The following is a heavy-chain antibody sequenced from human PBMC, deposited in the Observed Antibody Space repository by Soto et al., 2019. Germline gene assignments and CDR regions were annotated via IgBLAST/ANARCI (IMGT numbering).Heavy chain of an antibody. D-gene: IGHD2-15*01. CDR2: ISGSGGST. J-gene: IGHJ3*02. Sequence: EVQLLESGGGLVQPGGSLRLSCAASGFTFSSYAMSWVRQAPGEGLEWVSAISGSGGSTYYADSVKGRFTISRDNSKNTLYLQMNSLRAEDTAVYYCAKGGRNPEDAFDIWGQGTMVTVSS. V-gene: IGHV3-23*01. CDR3: AKGGRNPEDAFDI. CDR1: GFTFSSYA.